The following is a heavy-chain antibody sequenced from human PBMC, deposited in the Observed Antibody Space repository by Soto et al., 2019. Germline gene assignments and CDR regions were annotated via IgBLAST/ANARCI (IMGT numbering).Heavy chain of an antibody. Sequence: QVQLAQSGGEVKKPGASVKVSCQASGYTFSNYGIGGVRQAPGQGLDWMGWINGYTGNTNYAQKFQGRVTMTTDTSTTTSYMEVKCLRSDDPAVSYCARGDIPIHFDNWGQGTLVAVDS. CDR3: ARGDIPIHFDN. CDR1: GYTFSNYG. CDR2: INGYTGNT. J-gene: IGHJ4*02. V-gene: IGHV1-18*01. D-gene: IGHD2-21*01.